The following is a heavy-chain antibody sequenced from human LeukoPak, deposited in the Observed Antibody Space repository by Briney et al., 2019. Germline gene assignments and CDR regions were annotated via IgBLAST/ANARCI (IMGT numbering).Heavy chain of an antibody. J-gene: IGHJ3*02. CDR2: ISNSSSYI. D-gene: IGHD6-19*01. V-gene: IGHV3-21*01. CDR1: GFTFSSYS. Sequence: GGSLRLSCAASGFTFSSYSMNWVRQAPGKGLEWVSSISNSSSYIYYADSVKGRFTISRDNAKNSLYLQMNSLRAEDTAVYYCARDRGIAVAGPHDAFDIWGQGTMVTVSS. CDR3: ARDRGIAVAGPHDAFDI.